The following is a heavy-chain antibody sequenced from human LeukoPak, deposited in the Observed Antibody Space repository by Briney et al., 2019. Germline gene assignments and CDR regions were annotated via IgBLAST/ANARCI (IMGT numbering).Heavy chain of an antibody. Sequence: ASVKVSCKASGGTFSSYSISWVRQAPGQGLEWMGGINPNSGGTNYAQKFQGRVTMTRDTSISTAYMELSRLRSDDTAVYYCARDLEIAAAGLSSDYWGQGTLVTVSS. CDR2: INPNSGGT. J-gene: IGHJ4*02. CDR1: GGTFSSYS. V-gene: IGHV1-2*02. D-gene: IGHD6-13*01. CDR3: ARDLEIAAAGLSSDY.